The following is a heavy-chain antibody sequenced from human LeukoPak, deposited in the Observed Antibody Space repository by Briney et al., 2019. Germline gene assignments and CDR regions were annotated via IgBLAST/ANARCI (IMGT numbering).Heavy chain of an antibody. CDR2: ISVSGNT. D-gene: IGHD5-24*01. Sequence: PGGSLRLSCAASGFTFSSYGMSWVRQAPGKGLEWVSAISVSGNTYHADSVKGRFTISRDNSKNTLYLQMNSLRADDTAVYYSAKDDGWVQYANWGQGTLVTVSS. J-gene: IGHJ4*02. CDR3: AKDDGWVQYAN. V-gene: IGHV3-23*01. CDR1: GFTFSSYG.